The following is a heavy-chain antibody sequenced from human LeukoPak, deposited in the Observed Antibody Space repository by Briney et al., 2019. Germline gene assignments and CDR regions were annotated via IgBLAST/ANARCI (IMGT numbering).Heavy chain of an antibody. CDR2: MYYSGSS. CDR3: ARMFGYYDSSGYYAPGAFDI. CDR1: GVSISSSSYY. Sequence: SETLSLTCTVSGVSISSSSYYWGWIRQPPGKGLEWIGTMYYSGSSHYNPSLESRVTISVDTSKNQFSLRLNSVTAADTAVYYCARMFGYYDSSGYYAPGAFDIWGQGTMVTVSS. D-gene: IGHD3-22*01. J-gene: IGHJ3*02. V-gene: IGHV4-39*07.